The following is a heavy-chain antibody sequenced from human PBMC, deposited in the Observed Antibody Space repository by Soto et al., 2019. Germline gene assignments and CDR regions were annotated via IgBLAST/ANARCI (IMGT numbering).Heavy chain of an antibody. D-gene: IGHD3-3*01. CDR1: GFTFSSYG. CDR2: IWYDGSNK. Sequence: QVQLVESGGGVVQPGRSLRLSCAASGFTFSSYGMHWVRQAPGKGLEWVAAIWYDGSNKYYADSVKGRFTIARDNSKNTLYLQMNSLRAEDTAVYYCARADSSLHDDFWSGPNWFDPWGQGTLVTVSS. CDR3: ARADSSLHDDFWSGPNWFDP. V-gene: IGHV3-33*01. J-gene: IGHJ5*02.